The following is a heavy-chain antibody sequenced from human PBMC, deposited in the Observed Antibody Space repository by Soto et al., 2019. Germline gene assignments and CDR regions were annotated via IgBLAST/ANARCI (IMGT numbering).Heavy chain of an antibody. J-gene: IGHJ6*02. V-gene: IGHV3-11*01. Sequence: QVQLVESGGGLVKPGGSLRLSCAASGFTFSDYYMSWIRQAPGKGLEWVSYISSSGSTIYYADSVKGRFTISRDNAKSSLDLQMNGLRAEDTAVYYCARDRDWNRFYYYYGMDVWGQGTTVTVSS. CDR1: GFTFSDYY. CDR2: ISSSGSTI. D-gene: IGHD1-1*01. CDR3: ARDRDWNRFYYYYGMDV.